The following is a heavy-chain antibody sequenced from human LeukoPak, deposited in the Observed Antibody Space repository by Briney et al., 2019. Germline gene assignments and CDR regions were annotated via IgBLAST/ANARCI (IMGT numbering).Heavy chain of an antibody. CDR2: ISSSSSYT. CDR3: ARFGVAGTRINYYFDY. V-gene: IGHV3-11*06. Sequence: TGRSLRLSCAASGFTFSDYYMSWIRQAPGKGLEWVSYISSSSSYTNYADSVKGRFTISRDNAKNSLYLQMNSLRAEDTAVYYCARFGVAGTRINYYFDYWGQGTLVTVSS. D-gene: IGHD6-19*01. J-gene: IGHJ4*02. CDR1: GFTFSDYY.